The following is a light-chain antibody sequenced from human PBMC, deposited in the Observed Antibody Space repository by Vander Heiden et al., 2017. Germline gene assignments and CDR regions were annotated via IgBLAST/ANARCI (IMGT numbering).Light chain of an antibody. J-gene: IGKJ5*01. CDR2: GAS. V-gene: IGKV3-20*01. Sequence: EIVLTQSPGTLSLSPGERATLSCRASQSVSSTYLAWYQQKPGQAPRLLIYGASSRATGIPDRFSGSGSGTDFTLTISRLEPEDFAVYYCQLDGTSRTFGQGTRLEIK. CDR3: QLDGTSRT. CDR1: QSVSSTY.